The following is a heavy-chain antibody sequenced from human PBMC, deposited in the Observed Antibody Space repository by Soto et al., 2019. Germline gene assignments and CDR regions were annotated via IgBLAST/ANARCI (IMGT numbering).Heavy chain of an antibody. CDR2: FFIGGNT. CDR1: GGSISSSTYY. J-gene: IGHJ5*02. CDR3: ARVAVAGRASANWFDP. D-gene: IGHD6-19*01. Sequence: SETLSLTCTVSGGSISSSTYYWGWMRQPPGKGLEWIASFFIGGNTYYNPSLKSRVTISVDTSKNQFSLKLSSVTAADTAVYYCARVAVAGRASANWFDPWGQGTLVT. V-gene: IGHV4-39*07.